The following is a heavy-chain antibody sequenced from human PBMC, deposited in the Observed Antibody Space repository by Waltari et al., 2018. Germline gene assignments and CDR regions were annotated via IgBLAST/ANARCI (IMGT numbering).Heavy chain of an antibody. Sequence: QVQLQQWGAGLLKPLETLSLTCAVYGGSFTSGYSWSWIRQPPGKGLEWIGEITDSGSTNYIPSLKSRVTMSVDTSKNQFSLELNSVTAADTAVYYCARVSLRRGFGPYWYFDLWGRGTLVTVSS. D-gene: IGHD3-10*01. CDR3: ARVSLRRGFGPYWYFDL. CDR2: ITDSGST. J-gene: IGHJ2*01. V-gene: IGHV4-34*01. CDR1: GGSFTSGYS.